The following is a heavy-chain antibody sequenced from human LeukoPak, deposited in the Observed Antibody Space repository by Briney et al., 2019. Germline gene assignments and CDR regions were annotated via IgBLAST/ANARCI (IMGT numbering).Heavy chain of an antibody. CDR3: ARDLWGTTPAPIP. D-gene: IGHD2-2*01. V-gene: IGHV3-7*01. Sequence: GGSLRLSCTTSGFTFSSYWMTWVRQAPGKGLEWVANIKQDGSEKYYVDSVKGRFTISRDNAKNSLYLQLNSLRAEDTAVYYCARDLWGTTPAPIPWGQGTLVTVSS. CDR2: IKQDGSEK. CDR1: GFTFSSYW. J-gene: IGHJ5*02.